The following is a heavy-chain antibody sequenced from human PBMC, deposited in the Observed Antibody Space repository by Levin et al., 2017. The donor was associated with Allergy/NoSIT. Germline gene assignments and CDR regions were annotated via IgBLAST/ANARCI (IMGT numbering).Heavy chain of an antibody. CDR2: IYHSGST. D-gene: IGHD4-11*01. J-gene: IGHJ4*02. CDR1: GYSISSGYY. V-gene: IGHV4-38-2*02. CDR3: ARDLGQYHFDY. Sequence: PSETLSLTCAVSGYSISSGYYWGWIRQPPGKGLEWIGSIYHSGSTYYNPSLKSRVTISVDTSKNQFSLKLSSVTAADTAVYYCARDLGQYHFDYWGQGTLVTVSS.